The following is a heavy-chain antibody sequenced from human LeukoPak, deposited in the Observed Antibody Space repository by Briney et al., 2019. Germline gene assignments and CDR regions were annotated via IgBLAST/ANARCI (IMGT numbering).Heavy chain of an antibody. V-gene: IGHV3-23*01. CDR2: ISASAGST. CDR1: GFTFSRYY. D-gene: IGHD6-19*01. Sequence: GGSLRLSCAASGFTFSRYYMNWVRQAPGKGLEWVSSISASAGSTYYADSVKGRFTISRDNSKSTLYLHMNSLRAEDTALYYCAKAKSSDWYYFDYWGQGTQVTVSS. J-gene: IGHJ4*02. CDR3: AKAKSSDWYYFDY.